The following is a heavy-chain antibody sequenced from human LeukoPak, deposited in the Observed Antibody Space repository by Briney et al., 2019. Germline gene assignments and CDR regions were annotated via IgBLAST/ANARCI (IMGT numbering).Heavy chain of an antibody. CDR2: IYTSGST. CDR1: GGSISSYH. V-gene: IGHV4-4*07. J-gene: IGHJ5*02. CDR3: ARDLARNWFDP. Sequence: SETLSLTCTVSGGSISSYHWSWIRQPAGKGLEWIGRIYTSGSTNYNPSLKSRVTMSVDTSQNQFSLKLNSVTAADTAVYYCARDLARNWFDPWGQGTLVTVSS.